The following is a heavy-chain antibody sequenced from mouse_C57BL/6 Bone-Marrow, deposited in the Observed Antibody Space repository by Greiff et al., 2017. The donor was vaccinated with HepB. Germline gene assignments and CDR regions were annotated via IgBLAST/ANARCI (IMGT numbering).Heavy chain of an antibody. D-gene: IGHD2-4*01. CDR2: IYPSDSET. CDR3: ARRGLRQAAWFAY. J-gene: IGHJ3*01. V-gene: IGHV1-61*01. Sequence: QVQLQQPGAELVRPGSSVKLSCKASGYTFTSYWMDWVKQRPGQGLEWIGNIYPSDSETHYNQTFKDKATLTVDKSSSTAYMQLSSLTSEDSAVYYCARRGLRQAAWFAYWGQGTLVTVSA. CDR1: GYTFTSYW.